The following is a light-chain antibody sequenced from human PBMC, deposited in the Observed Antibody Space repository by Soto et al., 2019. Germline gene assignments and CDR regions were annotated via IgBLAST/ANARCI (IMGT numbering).Light chain of an antibody. V-gene: IGLV2-14*01. CDR2: EVS. J-gene: IGLJ1*01. CDR3: SSYTSSSTSYV. CDR1: SSDVGGYNY. Sequence: QSVLTQPASVSGSPGQSITISCTGTSSDVGGYNYVSWYQQHPGKAPKLMIYEVSNRPSGVSNRFSGSKSGNTASLTISGLQAEDGADYYCSSYTSSSTSYVFGTGTKVTVL.